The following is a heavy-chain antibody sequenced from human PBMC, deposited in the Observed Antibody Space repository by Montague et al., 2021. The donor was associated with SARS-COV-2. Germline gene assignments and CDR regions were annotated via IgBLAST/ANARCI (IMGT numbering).Heavy chain of an antibody. Sequence: SETLSLTCAVYGGSFSGYHWTWIRQSPGQGLEWIGEINTSGSTNYNPSLKSRITISGDTSKNQFSLKLTSVTAADTAVYYCARGRIDVNMIVVVVAGASFYMDVWGKGTTVTVSS. CDR2: INTSGST. J-gene: IGHJ6*03. CDR1: GGSFSGYH. CDR3: ARGRIDVNMIVVVVAGASFYMDV. V-gene: IGHV4-34*01. D-gene: IGHD3-22*01.